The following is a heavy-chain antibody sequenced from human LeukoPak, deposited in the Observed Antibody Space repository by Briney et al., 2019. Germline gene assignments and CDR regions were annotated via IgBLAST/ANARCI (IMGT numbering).Heavy chain of an antibody. J-gene: IGHJ4*02. D-gene: IGHD3-22*01. CDR1: GFSFSTYA. Sequence: GGSLRLSCAASGFSFSTYAMNWVRQAPGKGLKWVSGISGSGGSTDYADSVKGRFTISRDNSKNTVYLQMNSLRAEDTAVYYCAKDRLRSLDSSGYRFDYWGQGILVTVSS. CDR2: ISGSGGST. CDR3: AKDRLRSLDSSGYRFDY. V-gene: IGHV3-23*01.